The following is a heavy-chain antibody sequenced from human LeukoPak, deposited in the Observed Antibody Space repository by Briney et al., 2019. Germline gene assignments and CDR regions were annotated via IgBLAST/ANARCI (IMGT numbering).Heavy chain of an antibody. CDR3: ARLGLRFLEGLSRGVY. CDR2: IYYSGST. V-gene: IGHV4-39*01. Sequence: SETLSRTCTVSGGSLSSSSYYWGWIRQPPGKGLEWIGSIYYSGSTYYNPSLKSRVTISVHTSKNQFSLKLSSVPAAEMAVYYCARLGLRFLEGLSRGVYWGQGTLVTVSS. D-gene: IGHD3-3*01. CDR1: GGSLSSSSYY. J-gene: IGHJ4*02.